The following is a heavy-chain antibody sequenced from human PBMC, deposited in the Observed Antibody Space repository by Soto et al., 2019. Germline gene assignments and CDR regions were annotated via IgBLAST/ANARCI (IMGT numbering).Heavy chain of an antibody. CDR1: GGTFSSYT. CDR2: IIPILGIA. Sequence: QVQLVQSGAEVKKPGSSVKVSCKASGGTFSSYTISWVRQAPGQGLEWMGRIIPILGIANYAQKFQGRVTITADKSTSTAYMELSSLRSEDTAVYYCAREKVGIVVVVAATSAFDIWGQGTMVTVSS. J-gene: IGHJ3*02. D-gene: IGHD2-15*01. CDR3: AREKVGIVVVVAATSAFDI. V-gene: IGHV1-69*08.